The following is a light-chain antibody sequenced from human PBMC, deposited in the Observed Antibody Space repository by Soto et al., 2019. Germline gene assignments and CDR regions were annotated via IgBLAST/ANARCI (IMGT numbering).Light chain of an antibody. V-gene: IGLV2-23*01. Sequence: QSAPTQPASVSGSPGQSITISCTGTNNLVSWYQQHPGKAPKVVIYEGTKRPSSVSNRFSGSNSGRTASLTISGLQAEDEAHYFRCVYVGARSYVFGPGAKLTVL. J-gene: IGLJ1*01. CDR1: NNL. CDR3: CVYVGARSYV. CDR2: EGT.